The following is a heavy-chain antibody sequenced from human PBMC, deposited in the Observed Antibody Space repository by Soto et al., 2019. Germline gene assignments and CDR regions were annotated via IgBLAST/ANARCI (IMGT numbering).Heavy chain of an antibody. V-gene: IGHV3-33*01. CDR1: GFNFRSYA. CDR2: IWDDGSNR. CDR3: ARDAGLSPFDY. J-gene: IGHJ4*02. Sequence: QVQLVESGGGVVQPGRSLRLSCAASGFNFRSYAMHWVRQAPGKGLEWVAIIWDDGSNRYYADSVTGRFTISRDQSRNTVYLQMDSLSVEDTAVYYCARDAGLSPFDYWGPGTLVTVSS.